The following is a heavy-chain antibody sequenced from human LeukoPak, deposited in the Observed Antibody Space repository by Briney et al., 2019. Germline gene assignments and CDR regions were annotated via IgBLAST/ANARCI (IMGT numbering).Heavy chain of an antibody. V-gene: IGHV1-24*01. J-gene: IGHJ4*02. D-gene: IGHD3-22*01. CDR3: ATYFSRGYYDSSGSPRD. CDR2: FDPEDGET. Sequence: GASVKVSCKVSGYTLTELSMHWVRQAPGKGLEWMGGFDPEDGETIYAQKFQGRVTMTEDTSTDTAYMELSSLRSEDTAVYYCATYFSRGYYDSSGSPRDWGQGTLVTVSS. CDR1: GYTLTELS.